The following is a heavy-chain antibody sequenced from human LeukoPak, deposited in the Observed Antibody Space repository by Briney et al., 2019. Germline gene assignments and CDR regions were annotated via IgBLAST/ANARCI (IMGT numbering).Heavy chain of an antibody. J-gene: IGHJ4*02. CDR1: GDSVSRALAG. Sequence: SQTLSLTCAISGDSVSRALAGWSWIRQSPSRGLEWLGRTYYASKWSYDYAVSVKSRISINPDTSQNQFSLHLNSVTPEDTAVYYCARRGSSSFYVGDYWGQGTLVTVSS. D-gene: IGHD6-13*01. CDR2: TYYASKWSY. V-gene: IGHV6-1*01. CDR3: ARRGSSSFYVGDY.